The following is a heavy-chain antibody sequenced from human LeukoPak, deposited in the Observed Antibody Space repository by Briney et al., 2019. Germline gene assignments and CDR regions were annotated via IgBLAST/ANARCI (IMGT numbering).Heavy chain of an antibody. V-gene: IGHV4-39*01. Sequence: PSETLSLTCTVSGGSISSSSYYWGWIRQPPGKGLDWIASIHYSGSTYYNPSLKSRVTISIDTSKNQFSLKLRFVTAADTAVYFCARQPRGYSFNFDYWGQGTLVPVSS. D-gene: IGHD2/OR15-2a*01. CDR1: GGSISSSSYY. CDR3: ARQPRGYSFNFDY. CDR2: IHYSGST. J-gene: IGHJ4*02.